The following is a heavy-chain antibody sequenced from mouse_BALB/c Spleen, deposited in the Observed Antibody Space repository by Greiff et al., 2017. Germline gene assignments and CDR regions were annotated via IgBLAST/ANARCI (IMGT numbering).Heavy chain of an antibody. J-gene: IGHJ3*01. CDR1: GYTFTSYY. CDR2: INPSNGGT. V-gene: IGHV1S81*02. CDR3: TRVSNGGWFAY. Sequence: QVQLQQSGAELVKPGASVKLSCKASGYTFTSYYMYWVKQSPGQGLEWIGEINPSNGGTNFNEKFTSKATLTVDKSSSTAYMQLSSLTSEDSAVYYCTRVSNGGWFAYWGQGTLVTVSA. D-gene: IGHD6-2*01.